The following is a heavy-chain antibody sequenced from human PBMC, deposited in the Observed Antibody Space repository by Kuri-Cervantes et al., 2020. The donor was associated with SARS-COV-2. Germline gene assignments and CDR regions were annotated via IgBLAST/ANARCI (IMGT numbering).Heavy chain of an antibody. CDR1: GFTFDDHA. CDR3: AKPARGAYYYYYMDV. Sequence: SLKISCAASGFTFDDHAMHWVRQAPGKGLEWVSGISWNSGSIGYADSVKGRFTISRDNAKNSLYLQMNSLRAEDTAVYYCAKPARGAYYYYYMDVWGKGTTVTVSS. CDR2: ISWNSGSI. J-gene: IGHJ6*03. D-gene: IGHD6-6*01. V-gene: IGHV3-9*01.